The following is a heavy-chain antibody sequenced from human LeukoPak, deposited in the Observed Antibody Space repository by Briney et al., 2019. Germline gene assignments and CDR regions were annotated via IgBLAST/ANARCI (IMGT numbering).Heavy chain of an antibody. D-gene: IGHD6-6*01. CDR2: ISAYNGNT. CDR3: ARDFRSSSGNWFDP. J-gene: IGHJ5*02. Sequence: ASVKVSCKASGYTFTSYGISWVRQAPGQGREWMGWISAYNGNTDYAQKFQGRVTITADKSTSTAYMELSSLRSEDTAVYYCARDFRSSSGNWFDPWGQGTLVTVSS. V-gene: IGHV1-18*01. CDR1: GYTFTSYG.